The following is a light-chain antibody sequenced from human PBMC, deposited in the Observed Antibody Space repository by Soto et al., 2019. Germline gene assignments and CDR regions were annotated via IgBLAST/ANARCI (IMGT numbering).Light chain of an antibody. V-gene: IGKV3-15*01. CDR2: SAS. CDR3: QQYNDWYP. Sequence: VVMTQSPATLSVSPGQRATLSCWASHSVSSNLAWYQQQPGQAPRLLIYSASIRATGIPARFSGSGSGTEFTLTINSLQAAEVAGYYCQQYNDWYPFG. CDR1: HSVSSN. J-gene: IGKJ3*01.